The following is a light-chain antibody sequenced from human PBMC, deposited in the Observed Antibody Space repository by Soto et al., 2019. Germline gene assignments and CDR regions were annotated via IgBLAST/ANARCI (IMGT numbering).Light chain of an antibody. CDR1: QSVNNNY. V-gene: IGKV3-20*01. J-gene: IGKJ3*01. Sequence: EIVLTQSPGTLSLSPGERATLSCRASQSVNNNYLGWYQQKPGQAPRLLIYGASRRASGIPDRFSGSGAGTDFTLTISSLEPEDFAVYYCQQHGSPPLFIFGPGTKVDIK. CDR3: QQHGSPPLFI. CDR2: GAS.